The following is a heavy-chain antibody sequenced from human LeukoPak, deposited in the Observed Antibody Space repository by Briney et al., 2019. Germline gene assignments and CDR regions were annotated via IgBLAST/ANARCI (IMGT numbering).Heavy chain of an antibody. V-gene: IGHV4-61*02. CDR2: IYTSGST. CDR1: GGSISSGSYY. J-gene: IGHJ4*02. D-gene: IGHD3-3*01. CDR3: ARERKRITIFGVVTTDFDY. Sequence: SQTLSLTCTVSGGSISSGSYYWSWLRQPAGKGLEWIGRIYTSGSTNYNPSLKSRVTISVDTSKNQFALKLSSVTAADTAVYYCARERKRITIFGVVTTDFDYWGQGTLVTVSS.